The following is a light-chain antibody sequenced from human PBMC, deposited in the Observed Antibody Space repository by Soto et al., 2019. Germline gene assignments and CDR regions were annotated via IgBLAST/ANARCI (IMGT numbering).Light chain of an antibody. J-gene: IGKJ4*01. CDR3: QQVHDYPIT. CDR2: GAS. Sequence: DIQLTQSPSFLSASVGDRVTVTCRSSQDIGSYLAWYHQKPGKAPKVLIYGASTLQSGVPPRFGGSGAGTAFTLTISSLQPEDSANYFCQQVHDYPITFGGGTKVEIK. CDR1: QDIGSY. V-gene: IGKV1-9*01.